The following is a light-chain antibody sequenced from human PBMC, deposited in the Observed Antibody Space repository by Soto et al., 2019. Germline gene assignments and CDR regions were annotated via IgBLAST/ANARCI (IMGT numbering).Light chain of an antibody. CDR3: SSYTTSSTWV. CDR1: SSDVGGLNY. Sequence: QSALTQPASVSGFPGQSITISCTGTSSDVGGLNYVSWYQHHPGKAPKLLIYEVTNRPSGVSDRFSGSKSDNTASLTVSGLQAEDDSDYYCSSYTTSSTWVFGGGTQLTVL. J-gene: IGLJ3*02. CDR2: EVT. V-gene: IGLV2-14*01.